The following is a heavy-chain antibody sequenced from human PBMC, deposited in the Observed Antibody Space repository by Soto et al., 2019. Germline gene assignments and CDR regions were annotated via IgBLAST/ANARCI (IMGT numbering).Heavy chain of an antibody. CDR2: IYYSGST. CDR3: ARRYGSAFDI. D-gene: IGHD3-10*01. Sequence: SETLSLTCTVSGGSISSYYWSWIRQPPGKGLECIGYIYYSGSTNYNPSLKSRVTISVDTSKNQFSLKLSSVTAADTAVYYCARRYGSAFDIWGQGTMVTVSS. V-gene: IGHV4-59*01. J-gene: IGHJ3*02. CDR1: GGSISSYY.